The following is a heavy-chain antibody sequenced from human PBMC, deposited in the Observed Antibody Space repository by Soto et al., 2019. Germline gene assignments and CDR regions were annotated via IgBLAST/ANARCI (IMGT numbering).Heavy chain of an antibody. CDR3: ARDLFPSYYYDSSGYY. V-gene: IGHV3-21*01. CDR1: GFTFSSYS. Sequence: AGGSLRLSCAASGFTFSSYSMNWVRQAPGKGLEWVSSISISSSYIYYADSVKGRFTISRDNAKNSLYLQMNSLRAEDTAVYYCARDLFPSYYYDSSGYYWGQGTLVTVSS. J-gene: IGHJ4*02. D-gene: IGHD3-22*01. CDR2: ISISSSYI.